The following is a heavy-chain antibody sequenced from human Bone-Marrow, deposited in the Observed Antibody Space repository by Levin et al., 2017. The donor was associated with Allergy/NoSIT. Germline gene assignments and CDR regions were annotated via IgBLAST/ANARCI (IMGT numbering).Heavy chain of an antibody. Sequence: GASVKVSCKTSGYPFTNHDINWVRQAPGQGLEWMGWISVYNGFPHYAQKFQGRVTMTTDTSTSTAYMELRSLRSDDTAVYYCARQARATMRSWFDPWGQGTLVAVSS. V-gene: IGHV1-18*01. J-gene: IGHJ5*02. CDR3: ARQARATMRSWFDP. CDR1: GYPFTNHD. CDR2: ISVYNGFP. D-gene: IGHD2-2*01.